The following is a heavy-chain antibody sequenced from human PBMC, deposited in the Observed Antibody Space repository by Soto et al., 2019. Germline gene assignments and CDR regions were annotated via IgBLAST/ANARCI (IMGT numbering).Heavy chain of an antibody. CDR2: IWYDGSNK. CDR1: GFTFSVYG. D-gene: IGHD1-1*01. V-gene: IGHV3-33*01. Sequence: QVQLVESGGGVVRPGGSLRLSCAASGFTFSVYGIHWVRQAPGKGLEWVAFIWYDGSNKYYADSVTGRFTISRDNSKNTLYPEMNSLTAADTAVYYCARDPTEERNHHYYGMDVWGQGTTVTVSS. J-gene: IGHJ6*02. CDR3: ARDPTEERNHHYYGMDV.